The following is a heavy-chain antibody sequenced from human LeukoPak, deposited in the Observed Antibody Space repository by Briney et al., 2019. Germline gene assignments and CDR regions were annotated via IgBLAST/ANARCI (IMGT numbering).Heavy chain of an antibody. D-gene: IGHD3-22*01. V-gene: IGHV3-7*04. CDR2: IKQDGSER. CDR1: GFTFSSYW. Sequence: GGSLRLSCAASGFTFSSYWMSWVRQAPGEGLEWVANIKQDGSERYYVDSVKGRFTISRDNAKNSLYLQMNSLRAEDTAVYYCARRYDSSGYEACDIWGQGTMVTVSS. CDR3: ARRYDSSGYEACDI. J-gene: IGHJ3*02.